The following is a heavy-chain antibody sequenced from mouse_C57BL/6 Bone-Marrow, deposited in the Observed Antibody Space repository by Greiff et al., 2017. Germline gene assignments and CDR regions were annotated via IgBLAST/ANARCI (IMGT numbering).Heavy chain of an antibody. D-gene: IGHD4-1*01. CDR1: GYTFTSYW. CDR3: AREEELERPFDY. V-gene: IGHV1-52*01. CDR2: IDPSDSET. Sequence: QVQLQQPGAELVRPGSSVKLSCKASGYTFTSYWMHWVKQRPIQGLEWIGNIDPSDSETHYNQKFKDKATLTVDKSSSTAYMQLSSLTSEDSAVYYCAREEELERPFDYWGQGTTLTVSS. J-gene: IGHJ2*01.